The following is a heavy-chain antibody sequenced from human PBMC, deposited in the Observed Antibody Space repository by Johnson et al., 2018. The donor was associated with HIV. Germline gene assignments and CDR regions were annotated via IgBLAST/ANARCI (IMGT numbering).Heavy chain of an antibody. CDR2: ISGSGGTT. CDR1: GFTFSTYA. J-gene: IGHJ3*02. CDR3: STVFSSWGFDI. D-gene: IGHD6-13*01. V-gene: IGHV3-23*04. Sequence: VQLVESGGGLVQPGGSLRLSCAASGFTFSTYAMSWVRQAPEKGLEWVSSISGSGGTTDYAAPVKGKFSISRDDSKNKRLLQMNSLKTYYTAVYYCSTVFSSWGFDIWCQGTMVTVS.